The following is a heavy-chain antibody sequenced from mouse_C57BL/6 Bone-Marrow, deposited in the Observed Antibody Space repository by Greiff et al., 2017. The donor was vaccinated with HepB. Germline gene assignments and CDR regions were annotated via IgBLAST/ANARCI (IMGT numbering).Heavy chain of an antibody. J-gene: IGHJ3*01. V-gene: IGHV5-9-1*02. Sequence: DVQLQESGEGLVKPGGSLKLSCAASGFTFSSYAMSWVRQTPEKRLEWVAYISSGGDYIYYADTVKGRFTISRDNARNTLYLQMSSLKSEDTAMYYCTRDPKLTGTFEFAYWGQGALVTVSA. CDR2: ISSGGDYI. CDR3: TRDPKLTGTFEFAY. D-gene: IGHD4-1*01. CDR1: GFTFSSYA.